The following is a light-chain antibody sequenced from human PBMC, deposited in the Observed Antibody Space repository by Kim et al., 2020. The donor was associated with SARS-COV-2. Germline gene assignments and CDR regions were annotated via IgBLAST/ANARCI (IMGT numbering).Light chain of an antibody. V-gene: IGKV3-20*01. CDR3: QQYGSSRT. CDR1: QSVSSSY. J-gene: IGKJ1*01. Sequence: EIVLTQSPGTLSLSPGERATLSCRASQSVSSSYLAWYQQKPGQAPRLLIYGASSRATGIPDRFSGSGSGTDLTLTISRLEPEDFAVYYCQQYGSSRTFGQGTNVDIK. CDR2: GAS.